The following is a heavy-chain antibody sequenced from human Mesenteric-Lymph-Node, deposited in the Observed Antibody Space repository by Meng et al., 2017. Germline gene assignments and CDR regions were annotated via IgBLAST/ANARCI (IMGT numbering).Heavy chain of an antibody. CDR2: IYSDDNT. Sequence: EVQLVESGGGLVQPGGSRRLSGAASGFTVSSNYMTWVRQAPGKGLEWVSVIYSDDNTYHADSVRGRFTISRDKSKNTLFLQMNSLRVEDTAMYYCARDSTGNTADYWGQGTLVTVSS. J-gene: IGHJ4*02. D-gene: IGHD1-7*01. CDR3: ARDSTGNTADY. V-gene: IGHV3-66*01. CDR1: GFTVSSNY.